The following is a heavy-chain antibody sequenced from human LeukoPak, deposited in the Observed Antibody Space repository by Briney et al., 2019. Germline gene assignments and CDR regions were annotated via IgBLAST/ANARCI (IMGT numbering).Heavy chain of an antibody. V-gene: IGHV1-8*03. Sequence: ASVTVSCKASGYTFTSYGISWVRQAPGQGLEWMGWMNPNSGNTGYAQKFQGRVTITRNTSISTAYMELSSLRSEDTAVYYCASLLTYSSGWFLYWGQGTLVTVSS. CDR3: ASLLTYSSGWFLY. CDR1: GYTFTSYG. CDR2: MNPNSGNT. J-gene: IGHJ4*02. D-gene: IGHD6-19*01.